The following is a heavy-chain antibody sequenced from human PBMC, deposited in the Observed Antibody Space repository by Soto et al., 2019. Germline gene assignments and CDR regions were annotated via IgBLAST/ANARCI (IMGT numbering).Heavy chain of an antibody. D-gene: IGHD3-10*01. J-gene: IGHJ5*02. V-gene: IGHV4-34*01. CDR1: GGSFSGYY. Sequence: SETLFLTCAVYGGSFSGYYWSWIRQPPGKGLEWIGEINHSGSTNYNPSLKSRVTISVDTSKNQFSLKLSSVTAADTAVYYCARGLITMASTLWFDPWGQGTLVTVSS. CDR3: ARGLITMASTLWFDP. CDR2: INHSGST.